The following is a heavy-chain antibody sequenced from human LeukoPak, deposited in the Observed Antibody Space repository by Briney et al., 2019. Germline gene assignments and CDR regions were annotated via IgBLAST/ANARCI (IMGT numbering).Heavy chain of an antibody. CDR3: ARVGRSWYPNSFDY. J-gene: IGHJ4*02. CDR1: GFTFSSYR. CDR2: INSDGGST. D-gene: IGHD6-13*01. Sequence: GGSLRLSCAASGFTFSSYRMHWVRQAPGKGLVWVSRINSDGGSTSYADSVKGRFTISRDNAKNTLYLQMNSLRAEDTAVYYCARVGRSWYPNSFDYWGQGTLVTVSS. V-gene: IGHV3-74*01.